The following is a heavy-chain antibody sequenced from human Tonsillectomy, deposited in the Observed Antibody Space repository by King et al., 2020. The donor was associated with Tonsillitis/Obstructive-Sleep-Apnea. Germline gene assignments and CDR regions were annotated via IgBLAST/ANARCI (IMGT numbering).Heavy chain of an antibody. D-gene: IGHD5-12*01. CDR3: ARGGIGYDFAFDI. V-gene: IGHV5-10-1*01. CDR2: IDPSDSYA. CDR1: GYSFASYW. J-gene: IGHJ3*02. Sequence: PLVQSGAEVKEPGESLRISCKGSGYSFASYWINWVRQMPGKGLDWMGKIDPSDSYANYSPSFQGHVTFSVDKSISPAHLQWSSLRASDNAMYYCARGGIGYDFAFDIWGQGTMVTVSS.